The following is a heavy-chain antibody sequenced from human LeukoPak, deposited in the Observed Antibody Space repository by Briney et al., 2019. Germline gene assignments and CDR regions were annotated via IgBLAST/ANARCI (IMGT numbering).Heavy chain of an antibody. CDR3: ARGDCSSTSCPFDP. CDR1: GGSITSYY. Sequence: PSETPSLTCTVSGGSITSYYWSWIRQPPGKGLEWIGYIYYSGTTNYNPSLKSRVTISVDTSKNQFSLKLSSVTAADTAVYYCARGDCSSTSCPFDPWGQGTLVTVSS. CDR2: IYYSGTT. V-gene: IGHV4-59*12. D-gene: IGHD2-2*01. J-gene: IGHJ5*02.